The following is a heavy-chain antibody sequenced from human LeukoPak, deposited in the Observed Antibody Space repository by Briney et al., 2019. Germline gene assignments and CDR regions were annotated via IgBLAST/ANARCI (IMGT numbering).Heavy chain of an antibody. D-gene: IGHD4-17*01. CDR3: ARDRIIYGDYGDAFDI. J-gene: IGHJ3*02. Sequence: GGSLRLSCAASGFTFISYSMNWVRQAPGKGLEWVSSISSSSSYIHYADSLKGRFTISRDNAKNSLYLQMNSLRAEDTAVYYCARDRIIYGDYGDAFDIWGQGTMVTVSS. CDR2: ISSSSSYI. CDR1: GFTFISYS. V-gene: IGHV3-21*01.